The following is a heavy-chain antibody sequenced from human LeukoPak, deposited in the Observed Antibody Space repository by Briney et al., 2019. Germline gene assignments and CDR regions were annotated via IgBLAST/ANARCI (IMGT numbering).Heavy chain of an antibody. Sequence: GAPVKVSCKASGYTFTSYAMHWVRQAPGQRLEWMGWINAGNGNTKYSQKFQGRVTITRDTSASTAYMELSSLRSEDTAVYYCARGIRGAAVAGTAEAFDIWGQGTMVTVSS. CDR3: ARGIRGAAVAGTAEAFDI. J-gene: IGHJ3*02. CDR2: INAGNGNT. CDR1: GYTFTSYA. V-gene: IGHV1-3*01. D-gene: IGHD6-19*01.